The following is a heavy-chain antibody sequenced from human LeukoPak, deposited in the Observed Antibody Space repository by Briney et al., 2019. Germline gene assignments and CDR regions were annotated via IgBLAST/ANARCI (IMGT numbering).Heavy chain of an antibody. CDR3: ARDLGYASYYYYLDV. J-gene: IGHJ6*03. D-gene: IGHD5-12*01. CDR1: GFTFSSHW. CDR2: INSGGRST. V-gene: IGHV3-74*01. Sequence: GGSLRLSCAASGFTFSSHWMHWVRQAPGKGLVWASRINSGGRSTTYADSVKGRFTISRDNAKNTLYLQMNSLRAEDTAVYYCARDLGYASYYYYLDVWGKGTTVTVSS.